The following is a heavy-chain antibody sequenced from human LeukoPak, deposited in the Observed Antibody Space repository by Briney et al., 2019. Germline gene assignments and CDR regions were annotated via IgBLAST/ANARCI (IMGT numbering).Heavy chain of an antibody. V-gene: IGHV5-51*01. CDR3: AGSEGRYGHRYHRLYYFDY. CDR2: IYPGDSDT. D-gene: IGHD5-18*01. J-gene: IGHJ4*02. Sequence: GESLKISCKGSGYSFTSYWIGWVRQMPGKGLEWMGIIYPGDSDTRYSPSFQGQVTISADKSISTAYLQWSSLKASDTAMYYCAGSEGRYGHRYHRLYYFDYWGQGTLVTVSS. CDR1: GYSFTSYW.